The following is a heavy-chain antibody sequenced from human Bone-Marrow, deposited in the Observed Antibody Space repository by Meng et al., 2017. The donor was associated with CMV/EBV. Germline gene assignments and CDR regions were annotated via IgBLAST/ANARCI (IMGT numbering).Heavy chain of an antibody. V-gene: IGHV3-74*01. Sequence: GESLKISCVASGFTFNDYWMHWVRQGPGRVLIWVARINTIGSSTIYADSVKGRFTISRENAKSTVYLQMDSLRAEDSAVYFCARAPYGSISWFDPWGQGTLVTVSS. J-gene: IGHJ5*02. CDR1: GFTFNDYW. CDR3: ARAPYGSISWFDP. CDR2: INTIGSST. D-gene: IGHD6-13*01.